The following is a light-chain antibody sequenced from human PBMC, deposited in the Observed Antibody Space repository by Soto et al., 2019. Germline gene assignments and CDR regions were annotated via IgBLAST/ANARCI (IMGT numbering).Light chain of an antibody. V-gene: IGLV2-11*01. CDR1: SSDVGGYDY. CDR2: DVS. J-gene: IGLJ3*02. Sequence: QSALTQPRSVSGSPGQSVTISCTGTSSDVGGYDYVSWYQQHPGDAPKLMLYDVSERPSGVPDRFSGSKSGNTASLTISRLQAEDEADYYCSSFAGSYTLVFGGGTKLTVL. CDR3: SSFAGSYTLV.